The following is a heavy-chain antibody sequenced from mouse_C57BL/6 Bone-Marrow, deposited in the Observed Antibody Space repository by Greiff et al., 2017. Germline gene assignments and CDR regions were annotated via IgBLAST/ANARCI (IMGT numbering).Heavy chain of an antibody. J-gene: IGHJ2*01. V-gene: IGHV1-19*01. CDR1: GYTFTDYY. D-gene: IGHD2-1*01. CDR3: ASIYYGLLDD. Sequence: VQLQQSGPVLVKPGASVKMSCKASGYTFTDYYMNWVKQSHGKSLEWIGVINPYNGGTSYNQKFKGKATLTVDKSSSTAYMELNSLTSEDSAVYYCASIYYGLLDDWGQGTTLTVSS. CDR2: INPYNGGT.